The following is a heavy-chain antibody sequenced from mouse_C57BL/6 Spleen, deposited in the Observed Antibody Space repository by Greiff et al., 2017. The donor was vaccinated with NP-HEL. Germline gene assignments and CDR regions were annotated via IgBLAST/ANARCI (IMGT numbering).Heavy chain of an antibody. Sequence: VQLKQSGAELVRPGASVKLSCTASGFNIKDYYMHWVKQRPEQGLEWIGRIDPEDGDTEYAPKFQGKATMTADTSSNTAYLQLSSLTSEDTAVQVGTPRRVVANDVDYWGQGTTLTVSS. CDR1: GFNIKDYY. CDR3: TPRRVVANDVDY. J-gene: IGHJ2*01. V-gene: IGHV14-1*01. D-gene: IGHD1-1*01. CDR2: IDPEDGDT.